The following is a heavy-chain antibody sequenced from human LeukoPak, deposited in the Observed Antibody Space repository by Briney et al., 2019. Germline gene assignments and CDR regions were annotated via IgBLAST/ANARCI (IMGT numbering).Heavy chain of an antibody. V-gene: IGHV3-30*03. J-gene: IGHJ4*02. D-gene: IGHD6-13*01. CDR3: ARELYGRSWYEY. CDR1: GFTFSSYG. Sequence: GGSLRLSCAASGFTFSSYGMHWVRQAPGRGLEWVAIISYDGNDKHYADAVKGRFTVSRDNSRNTLYLQMNSLRDEDTAVYYCARELYGRSWYEYWGQGILLTVSS. CDR2: ISYDGNDK.